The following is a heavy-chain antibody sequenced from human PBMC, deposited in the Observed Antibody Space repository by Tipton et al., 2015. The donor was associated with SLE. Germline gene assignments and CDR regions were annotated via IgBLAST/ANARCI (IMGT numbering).Heavy chain of an antibody. J-gene: IGHJ4*02. Sequence: TLSLTCTVSGGSISSSSYYWGWIRQPPGKGLEWIGSIYYSGSPYYNPSLKSRVTISVDTSKNQFSPKLSSVTAADTAVYYCARDRDGYSYGPFDYWGQGTLVTASS. D-gene: IGHD5-18*01. CDR1: GGSISSSSYY. V-gene: IGHV4-39*07. CDR2: IYYSGSP. CDR3: ARDRDGYSYGPFDY.